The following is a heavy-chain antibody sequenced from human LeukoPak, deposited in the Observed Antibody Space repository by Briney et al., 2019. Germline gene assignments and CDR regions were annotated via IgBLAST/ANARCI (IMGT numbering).Heavy chain of an antibody. CDR3: ARDPVAGTPPFDY. J-gene: IGHJ4*02. V-gene: IGHV1-46*01. D-gene: IGHD6-19*01. Sequence: ASEKVSCKASGYTFTSYYMHWVRQAPGQGLGWMGIINPSGGSTSYAQKFQGRVTMTRDTSTSTVYMELSSLRSEDTAVYYCARDPVAGTPPFDYWGQGTLVTVSS. CDR1: GYTFTSYY. CDR2: INPSGGST.